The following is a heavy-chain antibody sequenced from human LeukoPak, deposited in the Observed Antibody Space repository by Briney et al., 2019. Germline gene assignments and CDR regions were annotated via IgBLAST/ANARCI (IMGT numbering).Heavy chain of an antibody. J-gene: IGHJ1*01. CDR1: GGSISSGDYY. Sequence: PSETLSLTCTVSGGSISSGDYYWSWIRQPPGKGLEWIGYIYYSGSTYYNPSLKSRVTISVDTSKNQFSLKLSSVTAADTAVYYCARTTVVTGAEYFQHWGQGTLSPSPQ. CDR3: ARTTVVTGAEYFQH. CDR2: IYYSGST. D-gene: IGHD4-23*01. V-gene: IGHV4-30-4*01.